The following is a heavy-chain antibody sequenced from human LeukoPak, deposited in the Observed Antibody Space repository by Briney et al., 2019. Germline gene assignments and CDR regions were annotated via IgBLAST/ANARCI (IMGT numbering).Heavy chain of an antibody. J-gene: IGHJ4*02. CDR2: IIPIFGTA. Sequence: ASVKVSCKASGGTFSSYAISWVRQAPGQGLEWMGGIIPIFGTANYAQKFQGRVTITADESTSTAYMELRSLRSDDTAVYYCAREGGYSYGDAGFDYWGQGTLVTVSS. CDR3: AREGGYSYGDAGFDY. D-gene: IGHD5-18*01. V-gene: IGHV1-69*01. CDR1: GGTFSSYA.